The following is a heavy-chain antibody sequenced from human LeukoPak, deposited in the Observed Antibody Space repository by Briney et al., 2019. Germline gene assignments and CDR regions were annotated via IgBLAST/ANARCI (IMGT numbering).Heavy chain of an antibody. V-gene: IGHV3-23*01. CDR1: GFNFNNFA. CDR2: VTGPADTT. J-gene: IGHJ4*02. Sequence: GGSLRLSCAASGFNFNNFAMSWVRQAPGKGPEWLSAVTGPADTTYYAESVKGRFTISRDYSKSMVYLQMNSLRVEDTAIYYCAKGAEIDHWGQGTLVTVSS. CDR3: AKGAEIDH.